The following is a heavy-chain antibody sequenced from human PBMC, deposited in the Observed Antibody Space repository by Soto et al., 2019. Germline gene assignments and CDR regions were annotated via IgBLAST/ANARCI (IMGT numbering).Heavy chain of an antibody. CDR1: GFTFSSYW. CDR3: ERGDGDRYDGHGYLGGH. CDR2: IKSDGSGT. Sequence: EVQLVESGGGLVQPGASLTLSCAASGFTFSSYWMHWVRQAPGKGLVWVSRIKSDGSGTYYADSVKGRLTISRDNAKNTLYLQMNSLRVEDTAVYFCERGDGDRYDGHGYLGGHWGQGTLVTVSS. V-gene: IGHV3-74*01. J-gene: IGHJ4*02. D-gene: IGHD5-18*01.